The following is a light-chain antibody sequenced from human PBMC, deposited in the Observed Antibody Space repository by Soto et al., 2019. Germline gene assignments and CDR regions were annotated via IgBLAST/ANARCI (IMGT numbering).Light chain of an antibody. Sequence: IMLTQSPATLSSSQSETATLSCRASQYVGTRLAWYQHKPGQAPRLLIYYTSNRATGIPARFSGSGSGTEFTLTISSLQSEDFAVYYCQQYNNWPPITFGQGTRLEIK. J-gene: IGKJ5*01. V-gene: IGKV3D-15*01. CDR3: QQYNNWPPIT. CDR1: QYVGTR. CDR2: YTS.